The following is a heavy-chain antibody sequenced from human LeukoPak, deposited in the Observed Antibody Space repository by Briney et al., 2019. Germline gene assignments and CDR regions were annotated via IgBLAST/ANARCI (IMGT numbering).Heavy chain of an antibody. CDR3: ARGDFWSGYYTN. CDR1: GGSFGGYY. V-gene: IGHV4-34*01. J-gene: IGHJ4*02. Sequence: SETLSLTCAVYGGSFGGYYWSWIRQPPGKGLEWIGEINHSGSTNYNPSLKSRVTISVDTSKNQFSLKLSSVTAADTAVYYCARGDFWSGYYTNWGQGTLVTVSS. D-gene: IGHD3-3*01. CDR2: INHSGST.